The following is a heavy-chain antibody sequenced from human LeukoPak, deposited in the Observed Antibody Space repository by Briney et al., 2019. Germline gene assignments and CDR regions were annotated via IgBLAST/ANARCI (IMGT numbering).Heavy chain of an antibody. CDR1: GFTFSSYA. V-gene: IGHV3-30*04. D-gene: IGHD5-12*01. Sequence: GGSLRLSCAASGFTFSSYAMHWVRQAPGKGLEWVAVISYDGSNKYYADSVKGRFTISRDNSKNTLYLQMNSLRAEDTAVYYCAKGGSGYDYSFDYWGQGTLVTVSS. CDR2: ISYDGSNK. J-gene: IGHJ4*02. CDR3: AKGGSGYDYSFDY.